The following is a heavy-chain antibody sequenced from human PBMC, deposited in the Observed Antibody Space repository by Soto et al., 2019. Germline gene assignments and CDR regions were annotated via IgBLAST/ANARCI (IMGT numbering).Heavy chain of an antibody. CDR3: ARDGIAASGFFDF. Sequence: GVLRLSCAASGFTFSDYYMTWIRQPPGKGLECVSYISSDGNTIHYADSVKGRFTISRDNAKKSLYLQMNSLRAEDTAVYYCARDGIAASGFFDFWGQGTLVTVSS. CDR1: GFTFSDYY. J-gene: IGHJ4*02. CDR2: ISSDGNTI. D-gene: IGHD6-13*01. V-gene: IGHV3-11*01.